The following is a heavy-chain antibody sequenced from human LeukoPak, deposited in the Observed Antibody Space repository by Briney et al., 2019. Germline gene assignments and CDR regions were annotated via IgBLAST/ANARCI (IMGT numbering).Heavy chain of an antibody. CDR1: GGTFSSYA. Sequence: GASVKVSCKASGGTFSSYAISWVRQAPGQGLEWMGRIIPILGIANYAQKFQGRVTITADKSTSTAYMELSSLRSEDTAVYYCARGLAIFGVVIPWAFDIWGQGTMVTVSS. D-gene: IGHD3-3*01. CDR3: ARGLAIFGVVIPWAFDI. J-gene: IGHJ3*02. V-gene: IGHV1-69*04. CDR2: IIPILGIA.